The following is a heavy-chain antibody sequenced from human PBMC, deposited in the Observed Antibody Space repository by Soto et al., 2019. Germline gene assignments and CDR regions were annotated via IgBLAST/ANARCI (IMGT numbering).Heavy chain of an antibody. CDR1: GGSIRSGGYY. J-gene: IGHJ4*02. Sequence: SETLSLTCTVSGGSIRSGGYYWSWIRQHPGKGLEWIGYIYYSGSTYYNPSLKSRVTISADTSKNQFSLKLSSVTAADTAVYYCARGFPYSNYFDYWGQGTLVTVSS. D-gene: IGHD4-4*01. CDR2: IYYSGST. CDR3: ARGFPYSNYFDY. V-gene: IGHV4-31*03.